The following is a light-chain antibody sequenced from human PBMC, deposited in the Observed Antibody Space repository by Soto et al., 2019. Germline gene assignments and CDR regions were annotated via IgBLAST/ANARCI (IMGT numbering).Light chain of an antibody. J-gene: IGKJ1*01. V-gene: IGKV3-20*01. CDR1: QSVSSSY. Sequence: EIVLKQSPGTLSLSPGERATLSCRASQSVSSSYLAWYQQKPGQAPRLLIYGASSRSTGIPDRFSGSGFGTDFTLTISRLEPEDFAVYYCQQYGSSPQAFGQGTKVDIK. CDR3: QQYGSSPQA. CDR2: GAS.